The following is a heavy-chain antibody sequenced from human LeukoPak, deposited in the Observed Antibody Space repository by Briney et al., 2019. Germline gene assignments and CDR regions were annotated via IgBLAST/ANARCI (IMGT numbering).Heavy chain of an antibody. CDR3: ATSDDSSGSD. V-gene: IGHV3-7*01. CDR2: INEDGSVK. Sequence: GGSLRLSCGASGFTFSTYGMHWVRQAPGKGLEWVANINEDGSVKHYVDSVKGRFTISRDNAKNSVFLQMNSLRDEDTALYYCATSDDSSGSDWGQGTLVTVSS. J-gene: IGHJ4*02. D-gene: IGHD3-22*01. CDR1: GFTFSTYG.